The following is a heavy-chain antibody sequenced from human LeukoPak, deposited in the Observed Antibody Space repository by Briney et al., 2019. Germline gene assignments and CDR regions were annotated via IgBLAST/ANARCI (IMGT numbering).Heavy chain of an antibody. CDR2: ISWNSGSI. J-gene: IGHJ6*03. CDR1: GFTFDDYA. CDR3: ARRYQLQYYYYHMDV. V-gene: IGHV3-9*01. D-gene: IGHD2-2*01. Sequence: GGSLRLSCAASGFTFDDYAMHWVRQAPGKGLEWVSGISWNSGSIGYADSVKGRFTISRDNAKNSLYLQMNSLRAEDTAVYYCARRYQLQYYYYHMDVWGKGTTVTVSS.